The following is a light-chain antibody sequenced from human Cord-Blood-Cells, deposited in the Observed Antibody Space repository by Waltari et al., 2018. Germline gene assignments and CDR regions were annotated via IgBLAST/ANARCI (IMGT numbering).Light chain of an antibody. CDR3: QQRSNWPWT. J-gene: IGKJ1*01. CDR1: QSVSSY. Sequence: EIVLTQSPATLSLSPGERATLSCRVSQSVSSYLAWYQQKPGQAPRLLNYDASNRATGIPARFSGSGSGTDFTLTISSLEPEDFAVYYCQQRSNWPWTFGQGTKVEIK. V-gene: IGKV3-11*01. CDR2: DAS.